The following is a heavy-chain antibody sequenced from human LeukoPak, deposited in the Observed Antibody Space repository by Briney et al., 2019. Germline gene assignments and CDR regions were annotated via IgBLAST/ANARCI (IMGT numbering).Heavy chain of an antibody. V-gene: IGHV1-2*02. CDR2: INPNSGGT. D-gene: IGHD2-2*01. J-gene: IGHJ4*02. Sequence: ASVKVSCKASGYTFTGYYMHWVRQAPGQGLEWMGWINPNSGGTNYAQKFQGRVTMTRDTSISTAYMELSRLRSDDTAVYYSANEVLGYCSSTSCAPGYWGQGTLVTVSS. CDR1: GYTFTGYY. CDR3: ANEVLGYCSSTSCAPGY.